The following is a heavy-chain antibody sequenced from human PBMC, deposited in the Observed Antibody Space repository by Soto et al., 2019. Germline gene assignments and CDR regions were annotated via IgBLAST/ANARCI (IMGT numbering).Heavy chain of an antibody. V-gene: IGHV4-59*01. Sequence: SQTLSLTSTVSGGSLRSYYWSLIRQPPGKELEWIGYIYYSGSTNYNPSLKSRVTISVDTSKNQFSLKLSSVTAADTAVYYCARDRTLWFGESSYYYYGMDVWGQGTTVTVS. CDR2: IYYSGST. D-gene: IGHD3-10*01. J-gene: IGHJ6*02. CDR1: GGSLRSYY. CDR3: ARDRTLWFGESSYYYYGMDV.